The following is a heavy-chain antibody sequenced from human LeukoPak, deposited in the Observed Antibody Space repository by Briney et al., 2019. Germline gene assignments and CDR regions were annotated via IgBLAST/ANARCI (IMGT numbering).Heavy chain of an antibody. J-gene: IGHJ4*02. D-gene: IGHD6-19*01. Sequence: GGSLRLSCAASGFTFSSYWMHWVRQAPGKGLVWVSRINSDGSSTSYADSVKGRFTISRDNAKNTLYLQMDSLRAEDTAVYYCARAREYSSGWYYFDYWGQGTLVTVSS. CDR2: INSDGSST. CDR3: ARAREYSSGWYYFDY. V-gene: IGHV3-74*01. CDR1: GFTFSSYW.